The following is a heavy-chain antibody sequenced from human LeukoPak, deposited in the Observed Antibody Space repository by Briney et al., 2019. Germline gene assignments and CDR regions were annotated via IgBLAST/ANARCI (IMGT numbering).Heavy chain of an antibody. CDR1: GYTFTSYD. CDR3: ARALRLAAGTGYYYYYMDV. J-gene: IGHJ6*03. Sequence: GASVKVSCKASGYTFTSYDINWVRQAPAQGLGLMGCMNPNSGNTGYAQKFQGRVTMTRNTSISTAYIELSSLRSEDTAVYYCARALRLAAGTGYYYYYMDVWGKGTTVTVAS. V-gene: IGHV1-8*01. CDR2: MNPNSGNT. D-gene: IGHD6-13*01.